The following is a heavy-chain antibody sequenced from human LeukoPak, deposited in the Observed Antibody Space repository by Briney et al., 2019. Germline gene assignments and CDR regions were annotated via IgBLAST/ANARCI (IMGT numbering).Heavy chain of an antibody. J-gene: IGHJ4*02. CDR2: ISSSSSYI. Sequence: PGGSLRLSCAASGFTFSSYSMNWVRQAPGKGLEWVSSISSSSSYIYYADSVKGRFTISRDNAKNSLYLQMNSLRAEDTAVYYCARDFADTTSFDYWGQGTLVTVSS. CDR1: GFTFSSYS. D-gene: IGHD1-1*01. CDR3: ARDFADTTSFDY. V-gene: IGHV3-21*01.